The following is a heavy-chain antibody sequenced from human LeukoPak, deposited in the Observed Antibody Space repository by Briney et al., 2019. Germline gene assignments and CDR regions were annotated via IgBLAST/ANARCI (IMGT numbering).Heavy chain of an antibody. CDR3: AKSGYHGSSGYN. V-gene: IGHV3-30*18. Sequence: GGPLRLSCAASGFTFSSYGMHWVRQAPGKGLEWVAVISYDGSNKYYADSVKGRFTISRDNSKNTLYLQMNSLRAEDTAVYYCAKSGYHGSSGYNWGQGTLVTVSS. CDR1: GFTFSSYG. D-gene: IGHD3-22*01. J-gene: IGHJ4*02. CDR2: ISYDGSNK.